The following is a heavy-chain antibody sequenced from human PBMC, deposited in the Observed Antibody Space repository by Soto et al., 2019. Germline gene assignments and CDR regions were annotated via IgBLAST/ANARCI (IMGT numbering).Heavy chain of an antibody. CDR1: GFTFSSYG. CDR3: ASGSYYVGLDY. D-gene: IGHD1-26*01. J-gene: IGHJ4*02. CDR2: IWYDGSNK. V-gene: IGHV3-33*01. Sequence: AGSLRLSCAPSGFTFSSYGMHWVRQAPGKGLEWVAVIWYDGSNKYYADSVKGRFTISRDNSKNTLYLQMNSLRAEDTAVYYCASGSYYVGLDYWGQGTLVNVSS.